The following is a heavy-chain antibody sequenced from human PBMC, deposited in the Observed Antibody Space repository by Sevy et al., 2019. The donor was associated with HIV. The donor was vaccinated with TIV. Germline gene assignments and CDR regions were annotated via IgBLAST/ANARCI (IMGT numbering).Heavy chain of an antibody. D-gene: IGHD6-13*01. J-gene: IGHJ6*02. CDR1: GFIFRDRY. V-gene: IGHV3-11*05. Sequence: GGSLRLSCVASGFIFRDRYMSWIRQAPGKGLEWVSFISSRSSEINYADSVKGRFTVSMENAKNSLYLQMNSLRAEDTAVYYCAGDFMPVASAGTGALGVWGQGTAVTVSS. CDR2: ISSRSSEI. CDR3: AGDFMPVASAGTGALGV.